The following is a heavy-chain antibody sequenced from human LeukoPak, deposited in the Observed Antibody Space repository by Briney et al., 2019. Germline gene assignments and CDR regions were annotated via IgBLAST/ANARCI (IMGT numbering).Heavy chain of an antibody. V-gene: IGHV4-34*01. J-gene: IGHJ4*02. CDR1: GGSFSGYY. Sequence: SETLSLTCAVYGGSFSGYYWSWIRQPPGKGLEWIGEINHSGSTNYNPSLKSRVTISVDTSKNQFSLKLSSVTAADTAVYYCASYRSYYYGSGSAGGYWGQGTLVTVSS. CDR2: INHSGST. D-gene: IGHD3-10*01. CDR3: ASYRSYYYGSGSAGGY.